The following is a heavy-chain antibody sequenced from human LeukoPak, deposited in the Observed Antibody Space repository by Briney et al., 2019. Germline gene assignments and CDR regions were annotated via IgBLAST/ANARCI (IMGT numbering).Heavy chain of an antibody. J-gene: IGHJ2*01. CDR2: INHNAST. CDR1: DGSFSGYY. Sequence: SETQSPTNAVDDGSFSGYYWCWSRLPPGNRLEWMVEINHNASTNYNPSLKSRVTVSVDTSKTQSSLKLSSVTAADTAVYYCARETPMYSGAAGIPDWYFDLWGRGTLVTVSS. CDR3: ARETPMYSGAAGIPDWYFDL. V-gene: IGHV4-34*01. D-gene: IGHD6-13*01.